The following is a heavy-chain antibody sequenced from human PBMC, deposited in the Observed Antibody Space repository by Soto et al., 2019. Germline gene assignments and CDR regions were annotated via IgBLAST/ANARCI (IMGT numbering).Heavy chain of an antibody. CDR2: ISSSGSTI. V-gene: IGHV3-48*03. CDR1: GFTFSSYE. Sequence: EVQLVESGGGLVQPGGSLRLSCAASGFTFSSYEMNWVRQAPGKGLEWVSYISSSGSTIYYADSVKGRFTISRDNAKNSLYLQMNSLRAEDTAVYYCARDRGAAALRRGTVRFDYWGQGTLVTVSS. CDR3: ARDRGAAALRRGTVRFDY. D-gene: IGHD6-13*01. J-gene: IGHJ4*02.